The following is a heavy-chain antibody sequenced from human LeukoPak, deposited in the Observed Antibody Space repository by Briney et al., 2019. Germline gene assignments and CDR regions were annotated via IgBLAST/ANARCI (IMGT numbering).Heavy chain of an antibody. CDR2: IIPIFGTA. CDR3: ARGWLAETTVVTPYNY. D-gene: IGHD4-23*01. J-gene: IGHJ4*02. CDR1: GGTFSNYA. V-gene: IGHV1-69*13. Sequence: SVNVSCTASGGTFSNYAINWVRQAPGQGLEWMGGIIPIFGTAHYSQRFQGRVTITAVDSMNTAYMELSSLRSDDTAVYYCARGWLAETTVVTPYNYWGQGTLVTVSS.